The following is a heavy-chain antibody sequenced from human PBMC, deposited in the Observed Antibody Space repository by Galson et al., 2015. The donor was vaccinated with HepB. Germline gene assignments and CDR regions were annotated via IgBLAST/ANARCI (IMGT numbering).Heavy chain of an antibody. CDR3: AASLLLWFGEPEFGAFDI. D-gene: IGHD3-10*01. J-gene: IGHJ3*02. CDR1: GFTFTSSA. Sequence: SVKVSCKASGFTFTSSAMQWVRQARGQRLEWIGWIVVGSGNTNYAQKFQERVTIARDMSTSTAYMELSSLRSEDTAVYYCAASLLLWFGEPEFGAFDIWGQGTMVTVSS. V-gene: IGHV1-58*02. CDR2: IVVGSGNT.